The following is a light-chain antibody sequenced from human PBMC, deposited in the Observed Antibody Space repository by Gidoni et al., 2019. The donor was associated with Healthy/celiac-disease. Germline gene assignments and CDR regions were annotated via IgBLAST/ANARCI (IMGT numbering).Light chain of an antibody. CDR1: SSDVGGYNY. CDR2: DVS. CDR3: CSYAGSSWV. J-gene: IGLJ3*02. V-gene: IGLV2-11*01. Sequence: QSALTQPRSVSGSPGQSVTISCTGTSSDVGGYNYVSWLQQHPGKAPKLMIYDVSKRPSGVPERFSGSKSGNTASLTISGLQAEDEADYYCCSYAGSSWVFGGGTKLTVL.